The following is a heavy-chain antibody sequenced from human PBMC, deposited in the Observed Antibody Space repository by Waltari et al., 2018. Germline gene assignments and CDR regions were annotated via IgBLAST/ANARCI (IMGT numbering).Heavy chain of an antibody. CDR1: GFTVSSNY. D-gene: IGHD2-21*01. V-gene: IGHV3-53*02. CDR2: IYSGGST. J-gene: IGHJ4*02. CDR3: ARGPCGGDCYSDY. Sequence: EVQLVETGGGLIQPGGSLRLSCAASGFTVSSNYMSWVRQAPGKGLEWVSVIYSGGSTYYAGSVKGRFTISRDNSKNTLYLQTNSLRAEDTAVYYCARGPCGGDCYSDYWGQGTLVTVSS.